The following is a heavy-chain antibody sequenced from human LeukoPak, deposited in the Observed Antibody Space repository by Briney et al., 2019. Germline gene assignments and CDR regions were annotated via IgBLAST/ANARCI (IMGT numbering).Heavy chain of an antibody. Sequence: SETLSLTCTVSGGSISSSSYYWGWIRQPPGKGLEWIGSIYHSGSTYYNPSLKSRVTISADTSKNQLSLKLSSVTAADTAVYYCARDRPNYDSSGYYLHFAYWGQGTLVTVSS. D-gene: IGHD3-22*01. CDR3: ARDRPNYDSSGYYLHFAY. CDR1: GGSISSSSYY. CDR2: IYHSGST. J-gene: IGHJ4*02. V-gene: IGHV4-39*07.